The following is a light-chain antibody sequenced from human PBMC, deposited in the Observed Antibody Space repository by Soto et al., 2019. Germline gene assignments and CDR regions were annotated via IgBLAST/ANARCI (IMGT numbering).Light chain of an antibody. J-gene: IGKJ4*01. CDR3: QQYNSWPPLT. CDR1: QSVSSN. V-gene: IGKV3-15*01. Sequence: EIVMTQSPATLSVSPGERATLSCRASQSVSSNLAWYQQKPGQAPRLLIYGASTRATGIPARFSGSGSGTEFTLTISSLQSEDLAVYYCQQYNSWPPLTFGXGTXXXX. CDR2: GAS.